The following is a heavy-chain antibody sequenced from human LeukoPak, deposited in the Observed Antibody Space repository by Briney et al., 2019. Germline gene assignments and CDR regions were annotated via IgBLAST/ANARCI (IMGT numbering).Heavy chain of an antibody. Sequence: SGTLSHTCAVSGGSISSSNWWSWVRQPPGKGLEWIGEIYHSGSTYYNPSLKSRVTISIDTSKNQFSLKLTAADTAVYYCARDRGGYFDYWGQGTLVTVSS. J-gene: IGHJ4*02. V-gene: IGHV4-4*02. D-gene: IGHD3-10*01. CDR2: IYHSGST. CDR3: ARDRGGYFDY. CDR1: GGSISSSNW.